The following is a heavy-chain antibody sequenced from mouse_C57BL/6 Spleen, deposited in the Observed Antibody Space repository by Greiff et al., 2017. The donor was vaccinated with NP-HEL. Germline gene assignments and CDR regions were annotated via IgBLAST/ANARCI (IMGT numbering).Heavy chain of an antibody. J-gene: IGHJ3*01. CDR3: ASLIYDGLTGAY. Sequence: EVQGVESGGGLVKPGGSLKLSCAASGFTFSSYAMSWVRQTPEKRLEWVATISDGGSYTYYPDNVKGRFTISRDNAKNNLYLQMSHLKSEDTAMYYCASLIYDGLTGAYWGQGTLVTVSA. CDR1: GFTFSSYA. CDR2: ISDGGSYT. D-gene: IGHD2-3*01. V-gene: IGHV5-4*01.